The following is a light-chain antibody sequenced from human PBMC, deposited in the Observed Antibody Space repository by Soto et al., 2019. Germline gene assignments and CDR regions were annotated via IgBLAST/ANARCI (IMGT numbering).Light chain of an antibody. CDR2: GAS. Sequence: IVMTQSPATLSVSPGERATLSYRASQTVSSNLAWYQQKPGQAPRLLIYGASTRATGIPARFSGSGSATEFTLTISSLQSEDFAVYYCQQYNNWPITFGQGTRLEI. CDR3: QQYNNWPIT. CDR1: QTVSSN. V-gene: IGKV3-15*01. J-gene: IGKJ5*01.